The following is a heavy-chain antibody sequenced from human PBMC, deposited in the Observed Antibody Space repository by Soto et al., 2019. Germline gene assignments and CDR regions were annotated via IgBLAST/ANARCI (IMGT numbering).Heavy chain of an antibody. CDR2: IWYNGSDK. D-gene: IGHD2-8*02. CDR3: AKDLRFCTGYSCPGIDV. CDR1: GFTFSSYG. Sequence: GGSLRLSFAASGFTFSSYGMHWVRQAPGKGLEWVAVIWYNGSDKKYADSVKGRFTISRDNSEKTLYLQMNSLRAEDTAVYYCAKDLRFCTGYSCPGIDVWGPGTTVTVSS. J-gene: IGHJ6*02. V-gene: IGHV3-33*06.